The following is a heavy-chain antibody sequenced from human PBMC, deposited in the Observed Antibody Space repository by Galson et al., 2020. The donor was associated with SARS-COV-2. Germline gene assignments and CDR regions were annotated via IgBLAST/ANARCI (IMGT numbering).Heavy chain of an antibody. J-gene: IGHJ6*02. CDR1: GGSISSGDYY. CDR3: ARDRSGRNPGYHYGMDV. Sequence: ETSETLSLTCTVSGGSISSGDYYWTWIRQPPGKGLECIGYIYYSGSTYYNPSLKSRVTISVDTSKNQFSLKLSSVTAADTAVYYCARDRSGRNPGYHYGMDVWGQGTTVTVSS. CDR2: IYYSGST. V-gene: IGHV4-30-4*01.